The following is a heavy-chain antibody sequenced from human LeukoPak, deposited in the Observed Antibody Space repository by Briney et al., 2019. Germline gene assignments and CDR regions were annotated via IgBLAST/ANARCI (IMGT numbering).Heavy chain of an antibody. J-gene: IGHJ5*02. Sequence: ASVKVSCKASGYTFTGYYLHWVRQAPGQGLEWMGWINPNSGGTNYAQKFQGRVTMTRDTSISTAYMELSSLRSNETAVYYCARDPLAVAGTARSDWFDPWGQGTLVTVSS. CDR1: GYTFTGYY. CDR2: INPNSGGT. CDR3: ARDPLAVAGTARSDWFDP. V-gene: IGHV1-2*02. D-gene: IGHD6-19*01.